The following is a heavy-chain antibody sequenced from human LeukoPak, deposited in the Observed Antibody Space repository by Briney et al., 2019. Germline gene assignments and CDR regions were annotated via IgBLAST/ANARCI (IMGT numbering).Heavy chain of an antibody. J-gene: IGHJ4*02. V-gene: IGHV3-9*01. Sequence: GRSLRLSCEASGYTFDDYAMPWVRQAPGKGLEWVSGISWNSGSIGYADSVKGRFSISRDNGKNSLYLQMDSLTTEDTALYYCAKGHTYGLGESYLDFWGQGTLVSVSS. CDR3: AKGHTYGLGESYLDF. CDR2: ISWNSGSI. CDR1: GYTFDDYA. D-gene: IGHD5-18*01.